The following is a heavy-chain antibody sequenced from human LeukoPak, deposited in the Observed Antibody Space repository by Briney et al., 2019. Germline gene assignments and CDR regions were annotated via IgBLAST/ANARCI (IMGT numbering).Heavy chain of an antibody. V-gene: IGHV4-34*01. CDR2: INHSGST. CDR3: ARPRGYYYDSSGYYY. Sequence: SETLSLTCAVYGVSFSGYYWSWIRQPPGKGLEWIGEINHSGSTNYNPSLKSRVTISVDTSKNQFSLKLSSVTAADTAVYYCARPRGYYYDSSGYYYWGQGTLVTVSS. CDR1: GVSFSGYY. D-gene: IGHD3-22*01. J-gene: IGHJ4*02.